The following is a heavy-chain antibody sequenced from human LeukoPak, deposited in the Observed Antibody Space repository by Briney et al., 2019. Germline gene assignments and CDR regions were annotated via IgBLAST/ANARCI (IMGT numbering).Heavy chain of an antibody. CDR1: GFTFSSYA. CDR3: VKSPTLAVAGTLDY. CDR2: ISGSGGST. Sequence: GGSLRLSCAASGFTFSSYAMSWVRQAPGKGLEWVSAISGSGGSTYYADSVKGRFTISRDNSKNTLYLQMNSLRAEDTAVYYCVKSPTLAVAGTLDYWGQGTLVTVSS. J-gene: IGHJ4*02. V-gene: IGHV3-23*01. D-gene: IGHD6-19*01.